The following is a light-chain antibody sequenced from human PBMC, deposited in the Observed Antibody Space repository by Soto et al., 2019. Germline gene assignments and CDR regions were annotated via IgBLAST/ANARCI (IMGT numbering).Light chain of an antibody. CDR1: QGISSW. J-gene: IGKJ1*01. CDR3: QQYNSYSPT. V-gene: IGKV1-5*03. CDR2: KAS. Sequence: DIQMTQSPSTLSASVGDRVTITCRGSQGISSWLAWYQQKPGKAPKLLIHKASSLQSGVPSRFSGSGSGTDFTLTISSLHPDDFATYYCQQYNSYSPTFGQGTKVDIK.